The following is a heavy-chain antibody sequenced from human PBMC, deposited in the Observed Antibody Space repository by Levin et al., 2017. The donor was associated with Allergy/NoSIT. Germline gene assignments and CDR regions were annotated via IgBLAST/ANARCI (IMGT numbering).Heavy chain of an antibody. V-gene: IGHV4-39*01. CDR2: IYYSGST. CDR3: ARHPGMYRATVTVPAGFDY. D-gene: IGHD4-17*01. Sequence: GSLRLSCTVSGGSISSSSYYWGWIRQPPGKGLEWIGSIYYSGSTYYNPSLKSRVTISVDTSKNQFSLKLSSVTAADTAVYYCARHPGMYRATVTVPAGFDYWGQGTLVTVSS. CDR1: GGSISSSSYY. J-gene: IGHJ4*02.